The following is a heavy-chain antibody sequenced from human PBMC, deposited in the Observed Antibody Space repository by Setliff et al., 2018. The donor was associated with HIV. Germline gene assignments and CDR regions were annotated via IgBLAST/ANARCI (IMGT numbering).Heavy chain of an antibody. V-gene: IGHV1-69*05. CDR1: GGTFSSYA. CDR2: IIPIFGTA. Sequence: SVKVFCKAPGGTFSSYAISWVRQAPGQGLEWMGGIIPIFGTANYAQKFQGRVTITTDESTSTAYMELSSLRSEDTAVYYCASGGSGCYLPVPDAFDTWGQGTMVTVSS. D-gene: IGHD1-26*01. J-gene: IGHJ3*02. CDR3: ASGGSGCYLPVPDAFDT.